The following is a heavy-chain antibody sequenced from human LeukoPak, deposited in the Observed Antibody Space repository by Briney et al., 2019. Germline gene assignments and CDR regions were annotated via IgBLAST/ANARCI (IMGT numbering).Heavy chain of an antibody. CDR3: ARLLRADNWFDP. J-gene: IGHJ5*02. CDR1: GYTFTGHY. Sequence: ASVKVSCKASGYTFTGHYMHWVRQAPGQGLEWMGWINPNSGGTNYAQKFQGRVTMTRDTSISTAYMELSRLRSDDTAVYYCARLLRADNWFDPWGQGTLVTVSS. CDR2: INPNSGGT. V-gene: IGHV1-2*02.